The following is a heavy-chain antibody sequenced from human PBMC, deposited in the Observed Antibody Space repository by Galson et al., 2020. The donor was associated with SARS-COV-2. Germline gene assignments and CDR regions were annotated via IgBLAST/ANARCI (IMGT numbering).Heavy chain of an antibody. V-gene: IGHV1-2*02. J-gene: IGHJ5*02. CDR3: ARDTEVVPTVFSSFNWFDP. D-gene: IGHD5-12*01. CDR2: INPRSGGT. CDR1: GYTFTGYY. Sequence: GESLKISCKASGYTFTGYYMHWVRQAPGQGLEWMGWINPRSGGTGYAQRFQGRVTMTRDTSITTAYMELRRLSSDDTAIYYCARDTEVVPTVFSSFNWFDPWGQGTLVTVSS.